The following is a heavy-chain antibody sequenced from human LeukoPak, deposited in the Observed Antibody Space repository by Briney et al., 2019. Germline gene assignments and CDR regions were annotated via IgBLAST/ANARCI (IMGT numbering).Heavy chain of an antibody. V-gene: IGHV1-69*05. J-gene: IGHJ6*03. D-gene: IGHD3-22*01. CDR2: TIPIFGTA. CDR1: GGTFISYA. CDR3: ASRDDSSGYSPVHYYYYYMDV. Sequence: SVTVSCKASGGTFISYAISWVRQAPGQGLEWLGGTIPIFGTANYAQKFQGRVTITTDESTSTAYMELSSLRSEDTAVYYCASRDDSSGYSPVHYYYYYMDVWGKGTTVTVSS.